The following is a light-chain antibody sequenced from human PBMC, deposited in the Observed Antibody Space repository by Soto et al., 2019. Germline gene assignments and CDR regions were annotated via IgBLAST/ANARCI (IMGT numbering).Light chain of an antibody. CDR2: AAS. Sequence: DIQMTQSPSSLSASVGDRVTITCRASQSISSYVNWYQQKPGKAPRLLISAASTLQSGVPSRFSGGGSGTHFTLPISSLQPEDFATYYCQQSFKTPLAFGQGTRLEIE. CDR1: QSISSY. CDR3: QQSFKTPLA. V-gene: IGKV1-39*01. J-gene: IGKJ5*01.